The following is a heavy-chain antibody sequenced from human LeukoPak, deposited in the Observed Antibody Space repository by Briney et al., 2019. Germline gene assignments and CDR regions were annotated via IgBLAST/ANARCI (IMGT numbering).Heavy chain of an antibody. V-gene: IGHV4-61*02. CDR1: GGSISSGSYY. Sequence: PSETLSLTCIVSGGSISSGSYYWSWIRQPAGKGLEWIGRVYSSGGTNYNPSLKSRVTISVDTSKNLFSLKLDSVTAAGTAVYYCARMVLAAAGYFDYWGQGTLVTVSS. D-gene: IGHD6-13*01. J-gene: IGHJ4*02. CDR3: ARMVLAAAGYFDY. CDR2: VYSSGGT.